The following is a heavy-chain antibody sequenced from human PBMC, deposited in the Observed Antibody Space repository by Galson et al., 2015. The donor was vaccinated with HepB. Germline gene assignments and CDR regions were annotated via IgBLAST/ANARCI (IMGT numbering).Heavy chain of an antibody. D-gene: IGHD3-22*01. V-gene: IGHV3-66*01. CDR2: IYSGGST. CDR1: GFTVSSNY. CDR3: AKGGGSSSGYYKSKMGRTYYFDY. Sequence: SLRLSCAASGFTVSSNYMSWVRQAPGKGLEWVSVIYSGGSTYNADSVKGRFTISRDNSKNTLYLQMNSLRAEDTAVYYCAKGGGSSSGYYKSKMGRTYYFDYWGQGTLVTVSS. J-gene: IGHJ4*02.